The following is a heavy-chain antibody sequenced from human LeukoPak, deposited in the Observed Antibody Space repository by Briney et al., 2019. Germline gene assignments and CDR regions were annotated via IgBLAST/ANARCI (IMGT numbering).Heavy chain of an antibody. D-gene: IGHD5-18*01. J-gene: IGHJ4*02. Sequence: ASVKVSCKASGYTFTNYYMHWVRQAPGQGLEWMGIINPSGGGTSYAQKFQGRLTMTRDTSTTTVYMELSSLRSEDTAMYYCAREIGPRQLHLWGSAFDYWGQGALVTVSS. V-gene: IGHV1-46*01. CDR2: INPSGGGT. CDR3: AREIGPRQLHLWGSAFDY. CDR1: GYTFTNYY.